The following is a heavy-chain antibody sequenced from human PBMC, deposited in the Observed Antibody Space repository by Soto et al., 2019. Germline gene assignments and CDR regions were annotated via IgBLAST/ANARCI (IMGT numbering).Heavy chain of an antibody. CDR2: IYWDDGQ. CDR1: GFSLNTPGVG. CDR3: VYSLRYFYGSGSYYPAV. J-gene: IGHJ4*02. Sequence: SGPTLVNPTQTLTLTCTFSGFSLNTPGVGVGWIRQPPGKAPEWLAIIYWDDGQRYSPSLQRRLTITKDTAKNQVVLSMTNMDRADTATHFCVYSLRYFYGSGSYYPAVWGQGTQVTVSS. V-gene: IGHV2-5*02. D-gene: IGHD3-10*01.